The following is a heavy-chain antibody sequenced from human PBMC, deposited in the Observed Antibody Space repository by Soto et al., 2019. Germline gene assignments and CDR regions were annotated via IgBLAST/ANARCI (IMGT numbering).Heavy chain of an antibody. V-gene: IGHV3-72*01. D-gene: IGHD3-3*01. CDR2: SRNRVKSFTP. CDR1: GFTLSDHY. CDR3: ARASTPDSTGYDY. J-gene: IGHJ4*02. Sequence: EVQLVESGGGLVQPGGSLRLSCAASGFTLSDHYLDWVRQAPGKGLEWVGRSRNRVKSFTPAYAASVRGRFTFSRDDSTNSLYLQMNSLKTEDTAVYYCARASTPDSTGYDYWGQGTLVTVSS.